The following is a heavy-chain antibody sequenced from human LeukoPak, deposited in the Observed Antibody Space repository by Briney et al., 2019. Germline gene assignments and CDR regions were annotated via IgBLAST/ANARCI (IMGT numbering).Heavy chain of an antibody. V-gene: IGHV4-38-2*02. CDR2: VYHGGNT. D-gene: IGHD1-26*01. CDR1: GYSISNGYY. CDR3: ARSYSGSFLY. Sequence: SETLSLTCTVSGYSISNGYYWGWIRQPPGKGLEFIGSVYHGGNTYYKASLKSRVTVSLDTSKNQFSLRLSSVTAADTAVYYCARSYSGSFLYWGQGSLVTVSS. J-gene: IGHJ1*01.